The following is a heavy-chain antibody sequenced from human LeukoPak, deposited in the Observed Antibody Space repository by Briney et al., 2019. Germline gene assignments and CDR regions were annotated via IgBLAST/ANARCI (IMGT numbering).Heavy chain of an antibody. Sequence: ALVKVSCKASGYTFTSYDINWVRQATGQGLEWMGWMNPNSGNTGYAQKFQGRVTITRNTSISTAYMELSSLRSEDTAVYYCARASYDILTGYYSYYFDYWGQGTLVTVSS. CDR1: GYTFTSYD. CDR3: ARASYDILTGYYSYYFDY. J-gene: IGHJ4*02. CDR2: MNPNSGNT. V-gene: IGHV1-8*03. D-gene: IGHD3-9*01.